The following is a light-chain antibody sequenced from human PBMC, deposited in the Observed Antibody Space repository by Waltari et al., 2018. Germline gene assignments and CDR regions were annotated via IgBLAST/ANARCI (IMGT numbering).Light chain of an antibody. CDR1: SSDIGGYNL. CDR3: SSYTSSNTIV. Sequence: QSALTQPASVSGSPGQSVTISCTGTSSDIGGYNLVSRYQQHPGKAPKFISFDVRLRPSGISNRFAASKSVNTTSLAISGLQADDEADYYCSSYTSSNTIVFGGGTKLTVL. V-gene: IGLV2-14*03. CDR2: DVR. J-gene: IGLJ3*02.